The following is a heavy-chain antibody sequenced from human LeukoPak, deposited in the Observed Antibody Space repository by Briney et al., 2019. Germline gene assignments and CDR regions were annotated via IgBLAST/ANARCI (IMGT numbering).Heavy chain of an antibody. CDR2: IVGSGTTT. J-gene: IGHJ4*02. V-gene: IGHV3-23*01. CDR3: AKMQGYFDY. CDR1: GFTFSSQG. Sequence: GGSLRLSCAASGFTFSSQGMAWVRQAPGKGLEWVSAIVGSGTTTYYADAVKGRFTISRDNSRNTVYLKMNSLRAEDMALYFCAKMQGYFDYWGQGTLVTVSS.